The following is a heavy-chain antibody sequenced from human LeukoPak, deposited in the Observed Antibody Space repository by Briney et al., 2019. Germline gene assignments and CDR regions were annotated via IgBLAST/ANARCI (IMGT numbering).Heavy chain of an antibody. V-gene: IGHV5-51*01. CDR2: IYPGDSDT. D-gene: IGHD5-24*01. CDR1: GYYFTDYW. CDR3: ARGLEMATMSFDC. J-gene: IGHJ4*02. Sequence: GESLKISCKTSGYYFTDYWIGWVRQMPGKGLEWMGIIYPGDSDTRYSPSFQGQVTISADKSISTAYLQWSSLKAWDTAIYYCARGLEMATMSFDCWGQGTLVTVSS.